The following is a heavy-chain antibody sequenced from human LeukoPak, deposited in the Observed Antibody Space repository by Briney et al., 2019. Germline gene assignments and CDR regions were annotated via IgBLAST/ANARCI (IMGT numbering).Heavy chain of an antibody. V-gene: IGHV1-2*02. CDR2: INPNSGGT. CDR1: RYTFTGYY. Sequence: ASVKVSCKASRYTFTGYYMHWVRQAPGRGLEWMGWINPNSGGTNYAQKFQGRVTMTRDTSISTAYMELSRLRSDDTGVYYCARDSAGSSWYWFDPWGQGTLVTVSS. CDR3: ARDSAGSSWYWFDP. J-gene: IGHJ5*02. D-gene: IGHD6-13*01.